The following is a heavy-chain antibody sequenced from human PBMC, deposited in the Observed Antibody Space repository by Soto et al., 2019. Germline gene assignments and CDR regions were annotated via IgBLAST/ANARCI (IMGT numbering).Heavy chain of an antibody. CDR1: DGSISNSNYY. Sequence: QLQLQESGPGLVKPSETLSLTCSVSDGSISNSNYYWGWIRQPPGKGLEWIGSIYYTGNTYYNAPLKSRVTISIDTSKNQFSLKLRSVTAEDTAVYCCARCVQVIHSGAFDMWGQGTVVTVSS. D-gene: IGHD1-1*01. CDR2: IYYTGNT. CDR3: ARCVQVIHSGAFDM. J-gene: IGHJ3*02. V-gene: IGHV4-39*01.